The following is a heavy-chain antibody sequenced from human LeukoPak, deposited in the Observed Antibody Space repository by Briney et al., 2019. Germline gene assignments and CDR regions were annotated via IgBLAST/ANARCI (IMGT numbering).Heavy chain of an antibody. CDR2: IHHGGST. Sequence: SETLSLTCTVSGGSISSSSYNWAWIRQPPGKGLEWIGAIHHGGSTYYNPSLKSRVTISVDTSKNQFSLKLSSVTAADTAFYYCARLPFCGTTSCPFDYWGRGTLVTVSS. V-gene: IGHV4-39*01. J-gene: IGHJ4*02. CDR1: GGSISSSSYN. D-gene: IGHD2-2*01. CDR3: ARLPFCGTTSCPFDY.